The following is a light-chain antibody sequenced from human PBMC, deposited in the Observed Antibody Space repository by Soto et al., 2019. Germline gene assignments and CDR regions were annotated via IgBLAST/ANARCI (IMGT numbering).Light chain of an antibody. CDR2: KAS. V-gene: IGKV1-5*03. J-gene: IGKJ4*01. Sequence: DIQMTQSPSTLSASVVYRVTIICRASQTISSWLAWYQQKGGKAPKLLISKASILDSGVPSRFSGSGSGTDFTLTISSLQPEDFATYYCQQANSFPLTFGGGTKVDIK. CDR1: QTISSW. CDR3: QQANSFPLT.